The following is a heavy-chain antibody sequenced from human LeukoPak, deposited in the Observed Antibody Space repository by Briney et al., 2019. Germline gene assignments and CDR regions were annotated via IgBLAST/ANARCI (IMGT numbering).Heavy chain of an antibody. V-gene: IGHV4-61*08. J-gene: IGHJ4*02. D-gene: IGHD7-27*01. CDR2: MHYSGTT. Sequence: SETLSLTCSVSGGSISGGSISGYHWSWIRQPPGKGLELIAYMHYSGTTHYNPSLKSRVSISVDTSRKQISLELASVTAADTAVYYCARHRPKLGNVDYWGQGTLVTVSS. CDR1: GGSISGGSISGYH. CDR3: ARHRPKLGNVDY.